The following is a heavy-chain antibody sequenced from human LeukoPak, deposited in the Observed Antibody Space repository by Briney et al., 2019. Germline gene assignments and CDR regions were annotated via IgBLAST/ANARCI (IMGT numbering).Heavy chain of an antibody. V-gene: IGHV1-46*01. CDR2: ITPSGDNT. CDR3: ARDNSVGDYAWWFDP. Sequence: ASVKVSCKASGYTFTNYYMHWVRQAPGQGLEWLGLITPSGDNTWYAQEFHRRVTMTRDLSTSTDYLELSSLIYDDTAVYYCARDNSVGDYAWWFDPWGQGTLVTVSS. J-gene: IGHJ5*02. D-gene: IGHD1-26*01. CDR1: GYTFTNYY.